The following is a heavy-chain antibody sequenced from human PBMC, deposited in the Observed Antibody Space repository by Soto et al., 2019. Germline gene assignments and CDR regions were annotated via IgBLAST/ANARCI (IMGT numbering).Heavy chain of an antibody. V-gene: IGHV4-39*01. CDR3: ARREAAAGIAFDI. Sequence: SETLSLTCTVSGGSISSSSYYWGWIRQPPGKGLEWIGSIYYSGSTYYNPSLKSRVTISVDTSKNQFSLKLSSVTAADTAVYYCARREAAAGIAFDIWGQGTMVTVSS. J-gene: IGHJ3*02. D-gene: IGHD6-13*01. CDR2: IYYSGST. CDR1: GGSISSSSYY.